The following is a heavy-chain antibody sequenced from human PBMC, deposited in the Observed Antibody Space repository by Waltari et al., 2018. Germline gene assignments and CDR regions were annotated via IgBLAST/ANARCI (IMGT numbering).Heavy chain of an antibody. V-gene: IGHV1-2*02. CDR3: ARDRHSGSYYQRYYFDY. D-gene: IGHD1-26*01. J-gene: IGHJ4*02. CDR2: INPNSGGT. Sequence: QVQLVQSGAEVKKPGASVKVSCQASGYTFTGYYMHWVRQAPGQGLEWMGWINPNSGGTNYAQKFQGRVTMTRDTSISTAYMELSRLRSDDTAVYYCARDRHSGSYYQRYYFDYWGQGTLVTVSS. CDR1: GYTFTGYY.